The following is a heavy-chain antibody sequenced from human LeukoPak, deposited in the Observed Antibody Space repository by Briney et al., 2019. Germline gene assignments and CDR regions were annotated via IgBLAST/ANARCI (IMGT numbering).Heavy chain of an antibody. CDR2: ITSKTDGGTT. D-gene: IGHD3-10*01. V-gene: IGHV3-15*01. CDR3: TRESFGFWIS. CDR1: GFTFGNAW. J-gene: IGHJ4*02. Sequence: GGSLRLSCAISGFTFGNAWMSWVRQAPGEGLEWVGRITSKTDGGTTDYAAPVKGRFTISRDDSKSIAYLQMNSLKTEDTAVYYCTRESFGFWISWGQGTLVTVSS.